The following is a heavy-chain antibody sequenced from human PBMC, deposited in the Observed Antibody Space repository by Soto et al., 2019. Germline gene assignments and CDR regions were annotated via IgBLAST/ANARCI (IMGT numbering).Heavy chain of an antibody. V-gene: IGHV4-39*01. CDR2: IYYSGST. D-gene: IGHD3-3*01. Sequence: SETLSLTCTVSGGSISSSSYYWGWIRQPPGKGLEWIGSIYYSGSTYYNTSLKSRVTISVDTSKNQFSLKLSSVTAADTAVYYCARLVGALRFPKDYYYYYYMDVWGKGTTVTVSS. CDR1: GGSISSSSYY. J-gene: IGHJ6*03. CDR3: ARLVGALRFPKDYYYYYYMDV.